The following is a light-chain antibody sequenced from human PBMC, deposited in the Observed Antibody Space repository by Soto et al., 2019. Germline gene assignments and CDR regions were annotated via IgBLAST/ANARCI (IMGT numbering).Light chain of an antibody. CDR3: QQYYNIPPT. V-gene: IGKV4-1*01. CDR1: QRVFFNSNNKNY. J-gene: IGKJ1*01. CDR2: WAS. Sequence: DIVMTQSPDSLAVSLGERATINCKSSQRVFFNSNNKNYLAWYQQKPGQPPRLLIYWASTRESGVPDRFSGSGSGTDFTLTISSLQAEDVAFYYCQQYYNIPPTFGQGTKVEI.